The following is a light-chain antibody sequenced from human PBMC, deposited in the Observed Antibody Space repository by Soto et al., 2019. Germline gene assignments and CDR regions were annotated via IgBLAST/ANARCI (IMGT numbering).Light chain of an antibody. CDR2: AAS. J-gene: IGKJ2*01. CDR3: HHYDSAPPYT. CDR1: RSFASIY. Sequence: EIVLTQSPATLSFSPGERATLSCRASRSFASIYLAWYQHKPGQAPRLLIYAASSRATGIPNRFIGSGSGTYFTLTISRLEPDDSAVYYCHHYDSAPPYTFGQGTKVDIK. V-gene: IGKV3-20*01.